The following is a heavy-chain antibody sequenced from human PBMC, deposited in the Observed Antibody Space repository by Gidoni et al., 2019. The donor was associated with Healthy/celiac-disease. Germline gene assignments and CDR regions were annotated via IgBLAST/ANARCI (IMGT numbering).Heavy chain of an antibody. CDR3: AKDLKEGSWFPNYYSGMDV. CDR1: GFTFSGYA. D-gene: IGHD6-13*01. J-gene: IGHJ6*02. Sequence: EVQLLESGGGWVRPGGSLRLPCAAPGFTFSGYAMSLVRQAPGKGLEWVSAISGSGGSTYYADSVKGLFTISRDNSKNTLYLQMNSLRAEDTAVYYCAKDLKEGSWFPNYYSGMDVWGQGTTVTVSS. V-gene: IGHV3-23*01. CDR2: ISGSGGST.